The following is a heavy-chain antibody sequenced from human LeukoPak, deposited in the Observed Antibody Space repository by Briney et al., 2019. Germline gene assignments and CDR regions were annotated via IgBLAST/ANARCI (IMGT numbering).Heavy chain of an antibody. V-gene: IGHV3-23*01. CDR3: AKNEAYYYGAGIGDFDN. J-gene: IGHJ4*02. CDR1: GFTFSSYA. CDR2: ISGSGGST. Sequence: GGSLRLSCAASGFTFSSYAMSSVRQAPGKGLEWVSAISGSGGSTYYADSVKGRFTISIDNSKNTLYLQMNSLRAADTAVYYCAKNEAYYYGAGIGDFDNWGQGTLVTVSS. D-gene: IGHD3-10*01.